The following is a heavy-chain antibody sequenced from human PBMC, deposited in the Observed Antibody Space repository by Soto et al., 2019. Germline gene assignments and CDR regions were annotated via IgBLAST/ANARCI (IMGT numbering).Heavy chain of an antibody. Sequence: QVQLQESGPGLVKPSQTLSLTCTVSGGSISSGGYYWSWIRQHPGKGLEWIGNIYYSGSTYYNPYLKSRVTIPVDTAKNQFSLKLSSVTAADTAVYYCAREGDDSSGYRPSSFDYWGQGTLVTVSS. D-gene: IGHD3-22*01. J-gene: IGHJ4*02. CDR3: AREGDDSSGYRPSSFDY. CDR2: IYYSGST. V-gene: IGHV4-31*03. CDR1: GGSISSGGYY.